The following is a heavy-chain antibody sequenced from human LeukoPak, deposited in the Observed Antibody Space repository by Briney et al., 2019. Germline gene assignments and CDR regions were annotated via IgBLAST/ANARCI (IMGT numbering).Heavy chain of an antibody. CDR3: ATDDPPWGPHAFDI. V-gene: IGHV1-24*01. Sequence: ASVKVSCKVSGYTLTELSMHWVRQAPGKGLEWMGGFDPEDGETIYAQKFQGRVTMTEDTSTDTAYMELSSLRSEDTAVYYCATDDPPWGPHAFDIWGQGTMVTVSS. CDR2: FDPEDGET. D-gene: IGHD3-16*01. CDR1: GYTLTELS. J-gene: IGHJ3*02.